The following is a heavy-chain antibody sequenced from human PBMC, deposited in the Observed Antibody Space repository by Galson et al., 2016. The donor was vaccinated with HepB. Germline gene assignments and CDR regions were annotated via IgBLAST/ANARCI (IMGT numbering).Heavy chain of an antibody. CDR3: ARAVKQRITIFGVVVNAFDI. J-gene: IGHJ3*02. D-gene: IGHD3-3*01. CDR2: IIPIFGTA. Sequence: KVSCKASGGTFSSYAISWVRQAPGQGLEWMGGIIPIFGTANYAQKFQGRVTITADESTSTAYMELSSLRSEDTAVYYCARAVKQRITIFGVVVNAFDIWGQGTMVTVSS. V-gene: IGHV1-69*01. CDR1: GGTFSSYA.